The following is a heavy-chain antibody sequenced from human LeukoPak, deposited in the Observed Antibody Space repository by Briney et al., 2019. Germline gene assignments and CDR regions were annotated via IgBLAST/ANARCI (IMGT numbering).Heavy chain of an antibody. V-gene: IGHV3-9*01. D-gene: IGHD3-10*01. CDR2: ISWNSGSI. J-gene: IGHJ4*02. Sequence: GGSLRLSCAASGFTFDDYAMHWVRQAPGKGLEWVSGISWNSGSIGYADSVKGRFTISRDNAKNSLYLKMNSLRAEDTALYYCAAYGSGGTDYWGQGTLVTVSS. CDR1: GFTFDDYA. CDR3: AAYGSGGTDY.